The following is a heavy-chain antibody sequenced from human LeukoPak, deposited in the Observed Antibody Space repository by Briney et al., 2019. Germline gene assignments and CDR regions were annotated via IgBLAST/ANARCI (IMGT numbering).Heavy chain of an antibody. D-gene: IGHD6-6*01. V-gene: IGHV1-8*01. CDR2: MNPNSGNT. CDR1: GYTFTSYD. CDR3: ARMRIAARPGRYYYYYYMDA. J-gene: IGHJ6*03. Sequence: ASVKVSCKASGYTFTSYDINWVRQATGQGLEWMGWMNPNSGNTGYAQKFQGRVTMTRNTSISTAYMELSSLRSAATAVYYCARMRIAARPGRYYYYYYMDAWGKGTTVTVSS.